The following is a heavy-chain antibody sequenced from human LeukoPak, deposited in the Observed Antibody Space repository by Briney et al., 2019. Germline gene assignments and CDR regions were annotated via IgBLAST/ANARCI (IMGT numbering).Heavy chain of an antibody. V-gene: IGHV4-39*01. CDR3: ARRSSSYYFDY. CDR2: IYYTGST. Sequence: SETLSLTCTVSGGSISSSSYYWGWIRQPPGKGLEWIGSIYYTGSTFYNPSLRSRVTISVDTSKNQFSLKLASVTAADTAVYYCARRSSSYYFDYWGQGTLVTVSS. CDR1: GGSISSSSYY. J-gene: IGHJ4*02.